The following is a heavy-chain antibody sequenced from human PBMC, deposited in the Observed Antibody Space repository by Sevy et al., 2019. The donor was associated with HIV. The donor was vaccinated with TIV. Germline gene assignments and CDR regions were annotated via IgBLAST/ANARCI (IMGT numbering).Heavy chain of an antibody. D-gene: IGHD6-19*01. Sequence: ASVKVSCKASGGIFRTYGISWVRQAPGQGPEWVGGIIPILGTTNYAQKFQGRVTISADEYTKTVHMELSSLRSEETGVYYCARGGGNGWYYFDYWGQETLVTVSS. CDR3: ARGGGNGWYYFDY. CDR2: IIPILGTT. J-gene: IGHJ4*02. CDR1: GGIFRTYG. V-gene: IGHV1-69*13.